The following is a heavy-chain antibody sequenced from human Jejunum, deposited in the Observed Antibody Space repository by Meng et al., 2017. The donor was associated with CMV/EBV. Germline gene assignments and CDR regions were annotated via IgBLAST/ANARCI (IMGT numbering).Heavy chain of an antibody. J-gene: IGHJ4*02. CDR1: SSYY. CDR2: INSDGSIT. V-gene: IGHV3-74*01. D-gene: IGHD2-15*01. CDR3: ARPQTTFYHATSKSAFDL. Sequence: SSYYMHWVRQAPGKGLVWVSRINSDGSITYYADSLKGRFTISRDNAKNSVSLQMSSLRGEDTAVYYCARPQTTFYHATSKSAFDLWGPGTRVTVSS.